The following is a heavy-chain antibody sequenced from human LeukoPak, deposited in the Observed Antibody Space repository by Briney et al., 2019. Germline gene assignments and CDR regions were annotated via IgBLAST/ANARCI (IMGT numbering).Heavy chain of an antibody. CDR2: INPNSGGT. D-gene: IGHD2-21*02. CDR3: ARSVVVTAMDYYGMDV. V-gene: IGHV1-2*02. J-gene: IGHJ6*02. CDR1: GYTFTGYY. Sequence: ASAKVSCKASGYTFTGYYMHWVRQAPGQGLEWMGWINPNSGGTNYAQKFQGRVTMTRDTSISTAYMELSRLRSDDTAVYYCARSVVVTAMDYYGMDVWGQGTMVTVSS.